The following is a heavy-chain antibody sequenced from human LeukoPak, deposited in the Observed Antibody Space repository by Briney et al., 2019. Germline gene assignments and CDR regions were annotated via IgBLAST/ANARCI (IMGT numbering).Heavy chain of an antibody. CDR3: ARVGLLWFGELLEI. D-gene: IGHD3-10*01. CDR1: GYTLTELS. V-gene: IGHV1-24*01. CDR2: FDPEDGET. Sequence: ASVKVSCKVSGYTLTELSMHWVRQAPGKGLEWMGGFDPEDGETIYAQKFQGRVTMTEDTSTDTAYMELSSLRSEDTAVYYCARVGLLWFGELLEIWGQGTMVTVSS. J-gene: IGHJ3*02.